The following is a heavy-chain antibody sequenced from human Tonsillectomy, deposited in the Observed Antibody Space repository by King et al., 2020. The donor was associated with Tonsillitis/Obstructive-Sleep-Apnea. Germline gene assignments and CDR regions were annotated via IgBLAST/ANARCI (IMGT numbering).Heavy chain of an antibody. Sequence: QLVQSGAEVKKPGESLKISCKGSGYSFTNYWIGWVRQMPGKGLEWMGIIYPGDSDTRYSPSFQGQVTISADKSISTAYLQWSSLKASDTAMYYCASYSGYDSSMAYYDYWGQGTLVTVSS. CDR3: ASYSGYDSSMAYYDY. CDR2: IYPGDSDT. J-gene: IGHJ4*02. CDR1: GYSFTNYW. D-gene: IGHD5-12*01. V-gene: IGHV5-51*01.